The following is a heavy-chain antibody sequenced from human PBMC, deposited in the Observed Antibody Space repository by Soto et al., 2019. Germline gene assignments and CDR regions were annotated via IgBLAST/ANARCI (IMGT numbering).Heavy chain of an antibody. V-gene: IGHV4-31*03. CDR2: IYYSGST. CDR1: CGSIISGGYY. Sequence: SETLSLTCTVSCGSIISGGYYWSWIRQHPGKGLEWIGYIYYSGSTYYNPSLKSRVTISVDTSKNQFSLKLSSVTAADTAVYYCARITGTTYWFDPRGHGTLVTVSS. J-gene: IGHJ5*02. CDR3: ARITGTTYWFDP. D-gene: IGHD1-7*01.